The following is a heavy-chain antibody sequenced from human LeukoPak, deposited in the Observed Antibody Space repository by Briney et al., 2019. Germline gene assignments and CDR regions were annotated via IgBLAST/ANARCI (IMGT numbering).Heavy chain of an antibody. V-gene: IGHV3-53*01. D-gene: IGHD2-2*01. CDR3: ARGSNHSYYMDV. CDR2: IYSGGST. Sequence: GGSLRLSCAASGFTVSSNYMNWVRQAPGKGLEWVSVIYSGGSTYYADSVKGRFTISRDNSKNTLYLQMNSLSAEDTAVYYCARGSNHSYYMDVWGKGTTVTVSS. J-gene: IGHJ6*03. CDR1: GFTVSSNY.